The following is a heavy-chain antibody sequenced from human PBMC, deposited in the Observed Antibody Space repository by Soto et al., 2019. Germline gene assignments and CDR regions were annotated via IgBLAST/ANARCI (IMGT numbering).Heavy chain of an antibody. CDR1: GGTFSSYA. CDR3: ARDGARTVVTPAADAFDI. Sequence: GASVKVSCKASGGTFSSYAISWVRQAPGQGLEWMGGIIPIFGTANYAQKFQGRVTVTADESTSTAYMELSSLRSEDTAVYYCARDGARTVVTPAADAFDIWGQGTMVTVSS. CDR2: IIPIFGTA. V-gene: IGHV1-69*13. D-gene: IGHD2-21*02. J-gene: IGHJ3*02.